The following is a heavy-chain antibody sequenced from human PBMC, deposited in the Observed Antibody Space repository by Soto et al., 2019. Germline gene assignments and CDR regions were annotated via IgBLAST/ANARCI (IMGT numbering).Heavy chain of an antibody. CDR1: GYSFTSYW. CDR2: IYPGDSDT. D-gene: IGHD3-22*01. J-gene: IGHJ6*02. Sequence: PGESLKISFKGSGYSFTSYWIGWVRQMPGKGLEWMGIIYPGDSDTRYSPSFQGQVTISADKSISTAYLQWSSLKASDTAMYYCARQIGQPYYYYYGMDVWGQGTTVTVSS. V-gene: IGHV5-51*01. CDR3: ARQIGQPYYYYYGMDV.